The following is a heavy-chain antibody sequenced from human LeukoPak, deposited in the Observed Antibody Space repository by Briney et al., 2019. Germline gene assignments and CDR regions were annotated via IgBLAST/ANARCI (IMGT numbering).Heavy chain of an antibody. CDR2: IYPGDSDT. Sequence: GESLKISCKGSGYSFTSYWIGWVRQMPGKGLEWMGIIYPGDSDTRYSPSFQGQVTISADKSISTAYLQWSSLKASDTAMYYCARASDIVRYGDFSFAFDYWGQGTLVTVSS. CDR1: GYSFTSYW. V-gene: IGHV5-51*01. D-gene: IGHD4-17*01. J-gene: IGHJ4*02. CDR3: ARASDIVRYGDFSFAFDY.